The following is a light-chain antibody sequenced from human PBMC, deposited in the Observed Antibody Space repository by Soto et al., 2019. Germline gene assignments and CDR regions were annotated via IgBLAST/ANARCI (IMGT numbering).Light chain of an antibody. CDR3: QQYYSTPLT. Sequence: DIVMTQSPVSLSMSLGEMATINCKSSQSVLYSSNNKNYLAWYQQKPGQPPKLLIYWASTRESGVPDRFSGSGSGTDFTLTISSLQAEDVAVYYCQQYYSTPLTFGGGTKVDIK. V-gene: IGKV4-1*01. CDR1: QSVLYSSNNKNY. J-gene: IGKJ4*01. CDR2: WAS.